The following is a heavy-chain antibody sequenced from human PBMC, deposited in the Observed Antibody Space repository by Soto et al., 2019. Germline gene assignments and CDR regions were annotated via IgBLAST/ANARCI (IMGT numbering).Heavy chain of an antibody. CDR1: GFTFDDYT. CDR3: AKEIFPYYYGSATYYKECYYGLDV. CDR2: INWDGGST. D-gene: IGHD3-10*01. Sequence: PGGSLRLSCAASGFTFDDYTMHWVRQALGKGLGWVSFINWDGGSTYYADSVKGRFTISRDNSINSLYLQMNSLRSEDTALYYCAKEIFPYYYGSATYYKECYYGLDVRSQGTTVTVSS. V-gene: IGHV3-43*01. J-gene: IGHJ6*02.